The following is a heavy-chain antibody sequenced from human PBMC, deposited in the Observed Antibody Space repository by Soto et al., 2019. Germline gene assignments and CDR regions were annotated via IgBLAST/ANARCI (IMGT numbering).Heavy chain of an antibody. CDR2: ITGSADKT. J-gene: IGHJ4*02. CDR1: GFSLSNYA. Sequence: EVQLLESGGDLVQPGGSLRLSCAASGFSLSNYAMTWVRQAPGKGLEWVSGITGSADKTYYADSVKGRFIISRDNSKNTLYLQMNSLRAEDTALYYCARDCSSSSCSVWHDWGQGTLVTVSS. CDR3: ARDCSSSSCSVWHD. D-gene: IGHD2-2*01. V-gene: IGHV3-23*01.